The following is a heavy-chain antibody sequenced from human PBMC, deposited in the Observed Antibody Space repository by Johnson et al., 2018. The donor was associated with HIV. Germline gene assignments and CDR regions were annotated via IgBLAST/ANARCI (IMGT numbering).Heavy chain of an antibody. CDR2: ISYDGSNK. J-gene: IGHJ3*02. D-gene: IGHD1-26*01. V-gene: IGHV3-30-3*01. CDR1: GFTFSSYA. CDR3: ARDRMRGATKDAFDI. Sequence: QMLLVESGGGVVQPGRSLRLSCAASGFTFSSYAMHWVRQAPGKGLEWVAVISYDGSNKYYADSVKGRFTISRDNSKNTLYLQMNSLRAEDTAVYYCARDRMRGATKDAFDIWGQWTMVTVSS.